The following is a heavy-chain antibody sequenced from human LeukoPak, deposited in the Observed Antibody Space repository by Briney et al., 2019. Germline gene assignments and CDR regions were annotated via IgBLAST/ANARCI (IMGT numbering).Heavy chain of an antibody. CDR2: IKQDGSEK. D-gene: IGHD3-9*01. CDR3: ARWGPFLTGRPFDY. V-gene: IGHV3-7*01. J-gene: IGHJ4*02. CDR1: GFTFSSYW. Sequence: GGSLRLSCAASGFTFSSYWMSWVRQAPGKGLEWVANIKQDGSEKYYVDSVKGRFTISRDNAKNSLYLRMNSLRAEDTAVYYCARWGPFLTGRPFDYWGQGTLVTVSS.